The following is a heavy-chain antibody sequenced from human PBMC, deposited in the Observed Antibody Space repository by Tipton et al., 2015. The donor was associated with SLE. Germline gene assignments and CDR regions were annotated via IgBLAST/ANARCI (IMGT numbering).Heavy chain of an antibody. CDR2: INHSGST. CDR1: GGSFSGYY. D-gene: IGHD3-3*01. V-gene: IGHV4-34*01. Sequence: TLSLTCAVYGGSFSGYYWSWIRQPPGKGLEWIGEINHSGSTNYNPSLKSRVTISVDTSKNQFSLKLSSVTAADTAVYYCARGVDFWSGYYSYWCQGTLVTVSS. J-gene: IGHJ4*02. CDR3: ARGVDFWSGYYSY.